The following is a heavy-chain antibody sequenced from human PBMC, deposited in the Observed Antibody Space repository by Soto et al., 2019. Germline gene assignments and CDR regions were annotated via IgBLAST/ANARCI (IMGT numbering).Heavy chain of an antibody. CDR3: ARGPGGSRYCSGGSCNNWFDP. CDR1: GGSFSGYY. V-gene: IGHV4-34*01. Sequence: PSETLSLTCAVYGGSFSGYYWSWIRQPPGKGLEWIGEINHSGSTNYNPSLKSRVTISVDTSKNQFSLKLSSVTAADTAVYYCARGPGGSRYCSGGSCNNWFDPWGQGTLVTVSS. D-gene: IGHD2-15*01. CDR2: INHSGST. J-gene: IGHJ5*02.